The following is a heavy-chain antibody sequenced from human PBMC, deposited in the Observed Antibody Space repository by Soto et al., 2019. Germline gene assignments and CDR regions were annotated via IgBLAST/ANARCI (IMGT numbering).Heavy chain of an antibody. CDR2: FIPIFRTA. J-gene: IGHJ4*02. CDR1: GGTFTTYA. Sequence: VQLVQSGAEVKKPGSSVKVSCKTSGGTFTTYAFSWVRQAPGQGLEWVGVFIPIFRTANYAQKFQGRVTITTDTYTSTASMELSSLRSEDTAVYYCASAPYHYDSNGYLPSFVYWGQGTLVTVSS. V-gene: IGHV1-69*06. D-gene: IGHD3-22*01. CDR3: ASAPYHYDSNGYLPSFVY.